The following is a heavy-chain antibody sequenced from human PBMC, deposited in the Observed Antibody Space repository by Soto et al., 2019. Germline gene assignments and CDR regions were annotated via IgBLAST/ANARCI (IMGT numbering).Heavy chain of an antibody. D-gene: IGHD2-2*01. J-gene: IGHJ6*02. Sequence: PGGSLRLSCAASGFSFSDYYMTWIRQAPGKGLEWVSAISGSGGSTYYADSVKGRFTISRDNSKNTLYLQMNSLRAEDTAVYYCAKDLVVPAATGMDVWGQGTTVTVSS. V-gene: IGHV3-23*01. CDR3: AKDLVVPAATGMDV. CDR2: ISGSGGST. CDR1: GFSFSDYY.